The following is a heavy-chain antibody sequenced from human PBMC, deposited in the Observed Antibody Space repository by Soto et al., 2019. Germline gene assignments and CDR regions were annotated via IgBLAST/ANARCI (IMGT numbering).Heavy chain of an antibody. Sequence: ASVKVSCKASGYTFTSYYMHWVRQAPGQGLEWMGIINPSGDSTSYAQKFQGRVTMTRDTSTSTVYMELSSLRSEDTAVYYCARSYYEYVWGSYRPAQFADWGQGSLVTVAS. CDR2: INPSGDST. V-gene: IGHV1-46*01. D-gene: IGHD3-16*02. CDR1: GYTFTSYY. J-gene: IGHJ4*02. CDR3: ARSYYEYVWGSYRPAQFAD.